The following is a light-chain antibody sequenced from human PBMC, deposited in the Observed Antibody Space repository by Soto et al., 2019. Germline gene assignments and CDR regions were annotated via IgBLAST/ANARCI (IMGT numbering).Light chain of an antibody. CDR3: QQYVSSPPT. Sequence: EIVLTQTPGTLSLSPGERATLSCRASQTVRSRNLAWYQQKPGQAPRLLIYGASSRAPGVPDRFSASASGADFSLTISRLEPADFAVYYCQQYVSSPPTFGGGTKVDIK. CDR1: QTVRSRN. V-gene: IGKV3-20*01. J-gene: IGKJ4*01. CDR2: GAS.